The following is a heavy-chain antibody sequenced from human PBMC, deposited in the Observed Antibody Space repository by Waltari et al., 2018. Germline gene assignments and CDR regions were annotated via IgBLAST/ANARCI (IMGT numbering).Heavy chain of an antibody. CDR3: ASAYYGSGTFGS. J-gene: IGHJ4*02. V-gene: IGHV4-59*08. CDR2: IYYSGST. Sequence: QLKLQESGPGAVKPSETLSLTRTVHGGAICAYSWNWIRQPPGQGLEWIGFIYYSGSTKYNPSLGSRVTCSLDKSNNHFSLQLTSVTAADTAVYFCASAYYGSGTFGSWGQGTLVAVSS. D-gene: IGHD3-10*01. CDR1: GGAICAYS.